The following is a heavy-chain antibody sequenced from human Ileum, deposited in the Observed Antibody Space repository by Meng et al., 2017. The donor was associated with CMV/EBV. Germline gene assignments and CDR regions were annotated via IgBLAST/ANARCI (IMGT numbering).Heavy chain of an antibody. V-gene: IGHV1-2*02. D-gene: IGHD1-26*01. CDR3: ARGIRVGGSGWHFDY. CDR2: INPNSGRI. J-gene: IGHJ4*02. CDR1: GYTFTGHY. Sequence: QVQVGQSGTEGRQPGDSGKVPCKASGYTFTGHYMHWVRQAPGQGLEWMGYINPNSGRIEYAQNFLGRATLTRDTSISTAYMELRRLRSDDTAVYFCARGIRVGGSGWHFDYWGQGTLVTVSS.